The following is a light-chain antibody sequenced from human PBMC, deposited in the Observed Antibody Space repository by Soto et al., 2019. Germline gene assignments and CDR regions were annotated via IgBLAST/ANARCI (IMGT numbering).Light chain of an antibody. CDR3: QQYGSSPRLT. V-gene: IGKV3-20*01. J-gene: IGKJ4*01. Sequence: EIVLTQSPGTLSLSPGERATLSCRASQSLSSGYLAWYQQKPGQAPRLLIYGASSRATGIPDRFSGSGSGTDFTLTISRLEPEDFAVYYCQQYGSSPRLTFGGGTKVEIK. CDR2: GAS. CDR1: QSLSSGY.